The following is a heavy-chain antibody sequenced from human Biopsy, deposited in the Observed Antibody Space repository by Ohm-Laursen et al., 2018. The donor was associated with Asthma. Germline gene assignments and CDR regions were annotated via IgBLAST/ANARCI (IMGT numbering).Heavy chain of an antibody. V-gene: IGHV3-53*01. J-gene: IGHJ6*02. CDR2: IYNDGRA. CDR3: TRTTAVTTAYAMDV. D-gene: IGHD4-17*01. Sequence: SLRLSCTASEFSVSSSYMSWTRQAPGKGLERVSVIYNDGRAYYADSVKGRFTVSRDNSKNTLLLQMNSLRAEDTAVYYCTRTTAVTTAYAMDVWGRGTTVTVSS. CDR1: EFSVSSSY.